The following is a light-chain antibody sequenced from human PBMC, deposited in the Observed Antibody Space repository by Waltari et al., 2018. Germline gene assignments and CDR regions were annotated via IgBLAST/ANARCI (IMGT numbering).Light chain of an antibody. CDR2: AAT. J-gene: IGKJ3*01. CDR3: QQKFLMPGVT. Sequence: DIQMTQSPSSLSASVGDTVNLTCRTSQTVTTFLHWYQQKPGKAPKLLIFAATSLHTGVPSRFSGSGSGTEFTLTITDLQPEDFATYYCQQKFLMPGVTFGPGTTV. CDR1: QTVTTF. V-gene: IGKV1-39*01.